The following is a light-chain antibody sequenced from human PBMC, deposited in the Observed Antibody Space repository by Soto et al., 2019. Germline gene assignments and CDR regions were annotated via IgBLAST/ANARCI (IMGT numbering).Light chain of an antibody. V-gene: IGKV1-5*03. CDR1: QSISSW. CDR3: QQYNSLWT. J-gene: IGKJ1*01. CDR2: KAS. Sequence: DIQMTQSPSTLSASVGDRVTITCRASQSISSWLAWYQQKPGKAPKLLIYKASSLESGVPSRFSGSGSGTEFTLTSSSLQPDDVSTYYRQQYNSLWTFGQGTKVEIK.